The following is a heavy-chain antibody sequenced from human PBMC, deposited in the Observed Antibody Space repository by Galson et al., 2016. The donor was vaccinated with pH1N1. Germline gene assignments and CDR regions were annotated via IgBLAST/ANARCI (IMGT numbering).Heavy chain of an antibody. CDR2: IHYSGTT. J-gene: IGHJ4*02. CDR3: ARAGGILYDFDY. D-gene: IGHD2-8*01. Sequence: SETLSLTCSVSGGSISSETYYWGWIRQPPGKGLEWIGGIHYSGTTYHNPSLKSRVTLSVDTSMNQFSLKVTSVTAADTAVYYFARAGGILYDFDYWGQGSLVTVTS. CDR1: GGSISSETYY. V-gene: IGHV4-39*07.